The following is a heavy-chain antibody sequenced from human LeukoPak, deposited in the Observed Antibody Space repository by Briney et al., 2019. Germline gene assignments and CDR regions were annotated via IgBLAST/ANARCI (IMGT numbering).Heavy chain of an antibody. CDR2: FTHSGSI. J-gene: IGHJ4*02. CDR1: GGSFSDYY. V-gene: IGHV4-34*01. CDR3: ARHYVAAAGLDY. D-gene: IGHD6-13*01. Sequence: SETLSLTCAVYGGSFSDYYWSWVRQPPGKGLEWIGEFTHSGSITYNPSLKSRVTISVDTSKNQFSLKLSSVTAADTAVYYCARHYVAAAGLDYWGQGTLVTVSS.